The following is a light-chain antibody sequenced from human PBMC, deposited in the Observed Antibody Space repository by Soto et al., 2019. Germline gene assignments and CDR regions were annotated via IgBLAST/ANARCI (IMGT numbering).Light chain of an antibody. CDR2: GAS. CDR3: HQCGNSWWT. J-gene: IGKJ1*01. V-gene: IGKV3-20*01. CDR1: QSVSSTY. Sequence: EIVLTQSPGSLSLSPGERATLSCRASQSVSSTYLAWYQQKPGQAPRVLIYGASSRAPGIPDRFSGSGSGPDFTLTISRLEPEDFAVHYCHQCGNSWWTFGQGTKVDIK.